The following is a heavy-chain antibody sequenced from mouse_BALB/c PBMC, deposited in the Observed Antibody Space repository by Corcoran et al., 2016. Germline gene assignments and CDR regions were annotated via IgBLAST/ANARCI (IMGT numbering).Heavy chain of an antibody. D-gene: IGHD2-14*01. V-gene: IGHV1S34*01. CDR3: ARRRYERDYYAMDY. J-gene: IGHJ4*01. Sequence: LVKTGASVKISCKASDYSFTGYYMHWVKQSHGKSLEWIGYISCYNGATSYNQKFKGKATFTVDTSSSTAYMQFTSLTSEDSAVYYCARRRYERDYYAMDYWGQGTSVTVSS. CDR1: DYSFTGYY. CDR2: ISCYNGAT.